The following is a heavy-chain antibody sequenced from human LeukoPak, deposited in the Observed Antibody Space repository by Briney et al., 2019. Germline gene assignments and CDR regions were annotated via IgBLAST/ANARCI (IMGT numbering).Heavy chain of an antibody. D-gene: IGHD3-9*01. CDR1: GGAFSGYY. V-gene: IGHV4-34*01. J-gene: IGHJ5*02. Sequence: SETLSLTCAVSGGAFSGYYWTWVPQPPGHGPEGIGGIEQCVSTNYNPSLKSRVTISVDTSKNQFSLKLSSVTAADTAVYYCARPHYDILTGSSYNWFDPWGQGTLVTVSS. CDR2: IEQCVST. CDR3: ARPHYDILTGSSYNWFDP.